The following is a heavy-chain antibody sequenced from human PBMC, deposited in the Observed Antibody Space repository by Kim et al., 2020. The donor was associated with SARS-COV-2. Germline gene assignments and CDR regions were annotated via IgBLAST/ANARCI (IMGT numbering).Heavy chain of an antibody. J-gene: IGHJ6*03. Sequence: ASVKVSCKASGYTFTSYDINWVRQATGQGLEWMGWMNPNSGNTGYAQKFQGRVTMTRNTSISTAYMELSSLRSEDTAVYYCARGESGGSNLPGFLRVVVAATRVSYYYYMDVWGKGTTVTVSS. CDR3: ARGESGGSNLPGFLRVVVAATRVSYYYYMDV. CDR1: GYTFTSYD. CDR2: MNPNSGNT. D-gene: IGHD2-15*01. V-gene: IGHV1-8*01.